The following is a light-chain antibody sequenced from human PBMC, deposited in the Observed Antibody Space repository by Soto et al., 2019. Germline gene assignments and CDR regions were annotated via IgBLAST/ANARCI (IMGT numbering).Light chain of an antibody. CDR3: QQTYSVPLT. J-gene: IGKJ5*01. Sequence: IQMSQSPSSLSASAGDRVSISCRASQSISIYLNWYQQKPGKVPKVLIYGSSTLQSEVPSRFSGSGSGTDFTLTISSLQPEDSATYFCQQTYSVPLTFGQGTRVEIK. CDR1: QSISIY. CDR2: GSS. V-gene: IGKV1-39*01.